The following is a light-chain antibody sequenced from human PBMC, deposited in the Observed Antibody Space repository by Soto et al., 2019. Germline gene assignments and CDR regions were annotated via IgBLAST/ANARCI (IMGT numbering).Light chain of an antibody. CDR1: QSISSW. J-gene: IGKJ1*01. V-gene: IGKV1-5*03. CDR3: QQYNSYPWA. Sequence: DIPMTQSPSTLSASVGDRVTITCRASQSISSWLAWYQQKPGKAPKLLIYKASSLESGVPSRFSDSGSGTEFTLTISSLQPDDFATYYCQQYNSYPWAFGQGTNVQLK. CDR2: KAS.